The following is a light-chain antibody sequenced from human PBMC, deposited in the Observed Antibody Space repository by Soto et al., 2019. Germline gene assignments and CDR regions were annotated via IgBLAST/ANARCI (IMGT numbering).Light chain of an antibody. CDR1: QDIGGR. V-gene: IGKV1-12*01. Sequence: IQLTQSPSSLSASVGDRITLPCWASQDIGGRLAWFQQQPGKAPQYLIQAASILQSGVPSRFSGSGSGTEFILTINNLQPEDFASYFCLQVYSFPRTFGLGTKVDI. CDR3: LQVYSFPRT. J-gene: IGKJ1*01. CDR2: AAS.